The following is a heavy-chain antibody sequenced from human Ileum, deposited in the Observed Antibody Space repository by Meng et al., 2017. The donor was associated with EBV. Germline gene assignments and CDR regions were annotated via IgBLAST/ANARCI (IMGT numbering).Heavy chain of an antibody. CDR3: VHRWGGNGWGPFDY. J-gene: IGHJ4*02. D-gene: IGHD6-19*01. V-gene: IGHV2-5*02. CDR1: GFSLSTKGVV. CDR2: IYWDDDK. Sequence: QITLKESGPMMVRPTQTLTLTFIFSGFSLSTKGVVVGWIRQPPGKALEWLALIYWDDDKRYRPSLQNRLTITKDTSKNQVVFTVTNMDPVDTAKYYCVHRWGGNGWGPFDYWGQGTLVTVSS.